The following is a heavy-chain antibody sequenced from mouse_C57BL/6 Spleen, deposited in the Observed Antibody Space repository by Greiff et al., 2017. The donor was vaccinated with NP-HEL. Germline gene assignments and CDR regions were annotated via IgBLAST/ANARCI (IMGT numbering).Heavy chain of an antibody. J-gene: IGHJ1*03. CDR1: GYAFSSYW. Sequence: VQLQQSGAELVKPGASVKISCKASGYAFSSYWMNWVKQRPGKGLEWIVQIYPGDGDTNYNGKFKGKATLTADKSSRTAYMQLSSLTSEDSAVYFCARRNYYGSTSWYFDVWGTGTTVTVPS. D-gene: IGHD1-1*01. V-gene: IGHV1-80*01. CDR2: IYPGDGDT. CDR3: ARRNYYGSTSWYFDV.